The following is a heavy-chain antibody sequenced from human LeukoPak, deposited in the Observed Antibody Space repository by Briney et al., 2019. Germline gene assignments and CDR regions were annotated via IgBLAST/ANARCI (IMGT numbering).Heavy chain of an antibody. J-gene: IGHJ4*02. Sequence: GGSLRLSCAASGSTFSDYYMTWIRQAPGKGLEWVSYISSSDYRTNYADSVKGRFTTSRDNAKNSLYLQMNSLRAEDTAVYYCAREYASSSHFDSWGQGTLVTVSS. CDR3: AREYASSSHFDS. D-gene: IGHD6-6*01. V-gene: IGHV3-11*01. CDR2: ISSSDYRT. CDR1: GSTFSDYY.